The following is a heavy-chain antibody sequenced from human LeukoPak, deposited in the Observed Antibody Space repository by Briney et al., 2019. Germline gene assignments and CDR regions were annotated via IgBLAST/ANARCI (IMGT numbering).Heavy chain of an antibody. CDR3: AKGTYSYGSGSYYTEAFGEN. V-gene: IGHV3-23*01. Sequence: GGSLRLSCAASGFTFSSYWMSWVRQAPGKGLEWVSVISSSGGNTYYADSVKGRFTISRDNSKNTLYLQMNSLRAEDTGVYYCAKGTYSYGSGSYYTEAFGENWGQGTLVTVSS. D-gene: IGHD3-10*01. CDR2: ISSSGGNT. CDR1: GFTFSSYW. J-gene: IGHJ4*02.